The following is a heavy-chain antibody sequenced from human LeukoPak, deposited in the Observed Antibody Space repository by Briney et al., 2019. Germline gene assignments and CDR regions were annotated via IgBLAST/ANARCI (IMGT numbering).Heavy chain of an antibody. D-gene: IGHD3-10*01. V-gene: IGHV3-33*01. CDR3: GSFGGARGHIDY. CDR1: GFTFSSYG. J-gene: IGHJ4*02. Sequence: GGSLRLSCAASGFTFSSYGMHWVRQAPGKGLEWVADICYDGSNKYYADSMKGRFTISKENSKNTLYLQMTSLRAEDTVVYYAGSFGGARGHIDYWGQGTLVTVSS. CDR2: ICYDGSNK.